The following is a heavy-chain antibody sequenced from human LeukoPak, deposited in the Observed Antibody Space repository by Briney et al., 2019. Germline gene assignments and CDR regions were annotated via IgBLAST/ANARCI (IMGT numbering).Heavy chain of an antibody. CDR1: GGSISSSSYY. Sequence: SETLSLTCTVSGGSISSSSYYWGWIRQPPGKGLEWIGSIYYSGSTYYNPSLKSRVTISVDTSKNQFSLKLSSVTAADTAVYYCATVGATPWVPWGQGTLVTVSS. J-gene: IGHJ5*02. CDR2: IYYSGST. D-gene: IGHD1-26*01. CDR3: ATVGATPWVP. V-gene: IGHV4-39*07.